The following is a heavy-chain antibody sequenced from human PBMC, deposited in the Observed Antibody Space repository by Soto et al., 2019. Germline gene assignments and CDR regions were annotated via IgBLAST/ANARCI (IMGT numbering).Heavy chain of an antibody. CDR3: ARDPPPARQTFDY. CDR2: IYYSGST. J-gene: IGHJ4*02. V-gene: IGHV4-31*03. Sequence: SETLSLTCTVSGGSISSGGYYWSWIRQHPGKGLEWIGYIYYSGSTYYNPSLKSRVTISVDTSKNQFSLKLSSVTAADTAVYFCARDPPPARQTFDYWGQATLVTVSS. CDR1: GGSISSGGYY. D-gene: IGHD2-15*01.